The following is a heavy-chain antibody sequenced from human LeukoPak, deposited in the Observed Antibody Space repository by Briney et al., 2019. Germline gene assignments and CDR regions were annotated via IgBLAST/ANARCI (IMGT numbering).Heavy chain of an antibody. V-gene: IGHV4-39*01. CDR2: IYYSGST. J-gene: IGHJ5*02. CDR3: ARMEQQLVRGVNWFDP. D-gene: IGHD6-13*01. CDR1: GGSISSSSYY. Sequence: SETLSLTCTVSGGSISSSSYYWGWIRQPPGKGLEWIGSIYYSGSTYYNLSLKSRVTISVDTSKNQFSLKLSSVTAADTAVYYCARMEQQLVRGVNWFDPWGQGTLVTVSS.